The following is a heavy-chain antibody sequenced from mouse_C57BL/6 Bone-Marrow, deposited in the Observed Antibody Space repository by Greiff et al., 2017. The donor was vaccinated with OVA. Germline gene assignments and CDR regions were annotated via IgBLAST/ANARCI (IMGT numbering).Heavy chain of an antibody. CDR2: SRNKANDYTT. V-gene: IGHV7-1*01. Sequence: EVKLMESGGGLVQSGRSLRLSCATSGFTFSDFYMEWVRQAPGKGLEWIAASRNKANDYTTEYSAAVKGRFIVSRDTSQSILYLQMNALRAEDTAIYYCARDSYYSNDVDAMDYWGQGTSVTVSS. D-gene: IGHD2-5*01. CDR3: ARDSYYSNDVDAMDY. CDR1: GFTFSDFY. J-gene: IGHJ4*01.